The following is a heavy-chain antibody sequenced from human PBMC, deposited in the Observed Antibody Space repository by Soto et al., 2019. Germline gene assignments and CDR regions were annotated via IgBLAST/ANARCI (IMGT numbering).Heavy chain of an antibody. CDR2: IYYSGST. V-gene: IGHV4-61*01. Sequence: ASETLSLTCTVSGGSVSSGSYYWSWIRQPPGKGLEWIGYIYYSGSTNYNPSLKSRVTISVDTSKNQFSLKLSSVTAADTAVYYCASSTYGSGSYVFGGFSRNPNDYWGQGTLVTVSS. CDR3: ASSTYGSGSYVFGGFSRNPNDY. CDR1: GGSVSSGSYY. D-gene: IGHD3-10*01. J-gene: IGHJ4*02.